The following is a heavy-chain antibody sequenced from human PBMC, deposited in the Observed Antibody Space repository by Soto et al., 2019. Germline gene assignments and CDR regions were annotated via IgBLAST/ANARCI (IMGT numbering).Heavy chain of an antibody. J-gene: IGHJ6*02. CDR2: VSGYNGHT. V-gene: IGHV1-18*01. CDR1: GYNFASYG. CDR3: ARDSSKQWPPWLYGMDV. Sequence: QGQLVQSGAEVKSPGASVKISCKASGYNFASYGITWLRQAPGRGPEWMGWVSGYNGHTQYEQNVQDRVTMTIDAYTTTAYMELRSLRSDDTAVYYCARDSSKQWPPWLYGMDVWGQGTTVSV. D-gene: IGHD6-19*01.